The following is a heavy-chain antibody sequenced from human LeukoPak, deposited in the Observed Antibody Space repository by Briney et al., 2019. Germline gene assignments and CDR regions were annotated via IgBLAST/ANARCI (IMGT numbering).Heavy chain of an antibody. V-gene: IGHV1-69*06. J-gene: IGHJ3*02. Sequence: SVKVSCKASGGTFISYAISWVRQAPGQGLEWMGGIIPIFGTANYAQKFQGRVTITADKSTSTAYMGLSSLRSEDTAVYYCARGNDRSGSSYDAFDIWGQGTMVTVSS. CDR1: GGTFISYA. D-gene: IGHD3-10*01. CDR2: IIPIFGTA. CDR3: ARGNDRSGSSYDAFDI.